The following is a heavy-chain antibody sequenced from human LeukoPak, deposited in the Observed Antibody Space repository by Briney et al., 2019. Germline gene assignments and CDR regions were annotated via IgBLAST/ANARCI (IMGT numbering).Heavy chain of an antibody. J-gene: IGHJ3*02. CDR2: INPNSGGT. V-gene: IGHV1-2*02. CDR1: GYTFTGYY. D-gene: IGHD1-26*01. CDR3: ASINSGSYYHDAFDI. Sequence: GASVKVSCKASGYTFTGYYMHWVRQAPGQGLEWMGWINPNSGGTNYAQKFQGRVTMTRDTSISTAYMELNRLRSDDTAVYYCASINSGSYYHDAFDIWGQGTMVTVSS.